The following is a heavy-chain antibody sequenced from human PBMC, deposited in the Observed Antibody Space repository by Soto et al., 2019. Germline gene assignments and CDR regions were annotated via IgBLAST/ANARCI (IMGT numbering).Heavy chain of an antibody. Sequence: VQLVQSGAEVKKPGSSVKLSCKASGGTFNRYTISWVRQAPGQGLEWMGGIIPIFGTANYAQKFQGRVAIIADESTSAAYRELRSRRSEDTAGYYCALRGFRDGNNSKYNYAGMDVWGQGTTVTVSS. CDR1: GGTFNRYT. V-gene: IGHV1-69*01. CDR3: ALRGFRDGNNSKYNYAGMDV. J-gene: IGHJ6*02. D-gene: IGHD1-1*01. CDR2: IIPIFGTA.